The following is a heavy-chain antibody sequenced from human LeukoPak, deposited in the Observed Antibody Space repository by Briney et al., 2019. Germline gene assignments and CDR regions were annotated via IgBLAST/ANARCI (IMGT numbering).Heavy chain of an antibody. D-gene: IGHD3-10*01. J-gene: IGHJ4*02. CDR2: IYSGGST. CDR3: ARGSYYGSGSYFYFDY. V-gene: IGHV3-66*01. Sequence: GGSLRLSCAASGFTVSSNYMSWVRQAPGKGLEWVSVIYSGGSTYYADSVKGRFIISRDNSKNTLYLQMNSLRAEDTAVYYCARGSYYGSGSYFYFDYWGQGTLVTVSS. CDR1: GFTVSSNY.